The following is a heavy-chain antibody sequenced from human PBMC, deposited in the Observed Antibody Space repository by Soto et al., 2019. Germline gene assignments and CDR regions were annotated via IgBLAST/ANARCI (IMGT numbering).Heavy chain of an antibody. J-gene: IGHJ5*02. CDR3: ARSDDSCSSTSCYGGTFAP. Sequence: GASVKVSCKASGYTFTSYGISWVRQAPGQGLEWMGWISAYNGNTTYAQKLQGRVTMTTDTSTSTGYMELRSLRSDDTAVYYCARSDDSCSSTSCYGGTFAPWGQGTLVTVSS. CDR2: ISAYNGNT. D-gene: IGHD2-2*01. CDR1: GYTFTSYG. V-gene: IGHV1-18*01.